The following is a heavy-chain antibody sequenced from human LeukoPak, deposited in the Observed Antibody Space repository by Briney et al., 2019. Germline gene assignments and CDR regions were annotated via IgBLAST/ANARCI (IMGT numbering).Heavy chain of an antibody. CDR1: GFTFSSHG. J-gene: IGHJ5*02. Sequence: GGSLRLSCAASGFTFSSHGMNWVRQAPGKGLEWVSYISSSGSTIYYADSVKGRFTISRDNAKNSLYLQMNSLRAEDTAVYYCARPHIAVAGTGWFDPWGQGTLVTVSS. CDR3: ARPHIAVAGTGWFDP. D-gene: IGHD6-19*01. CDR2: ISSSGSTI. V-gene: IGHV3-48*04.